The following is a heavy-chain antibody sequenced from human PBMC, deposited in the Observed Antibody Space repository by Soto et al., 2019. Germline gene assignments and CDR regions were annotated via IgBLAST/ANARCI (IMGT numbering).Heavy chain of an antibody. V-gene: IGHV3-48*03. J-gene: IGHJ6*02. D-gene: IGHD3-10*01. Sequence: GGSLRLSCAASGFTFSSYEMNWVRQAPGKGLEWVSYISSSGSTIYYADSVKGRFTISRDNAKNSLYLQMNSLRAEDTAVYYCARDTEWFGDKGTFYYGMDVWGQGTTVTVYS. CDR2: ISSSGSTI. CDR1: GFTFSSYE. CDR3: ARDTEWFGDKGTFYYGMDV.